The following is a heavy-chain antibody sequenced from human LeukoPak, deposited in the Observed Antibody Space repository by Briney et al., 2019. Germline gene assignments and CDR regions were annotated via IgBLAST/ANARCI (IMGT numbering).Heavy chain of an antibody. V-gene: IGHV4-39*01. J-gene: IGHJ4*02. D-gene: IGHD6-13*01. CDR3: ARPSNGYSSSWYYFDY. CDR1: GGSISSSSYY. Sequence: MASETLSLTCTVSGGSISSSSYYWGWIRQPPGKGLEWIGSIYYSGSTYYNPSLKSRVTISVDTSKNQFSLKLSSVTAADTAVYYCARPSNGYSSSWYYFDYWGQGTLVTVSS. CDR2: IYYSGST.